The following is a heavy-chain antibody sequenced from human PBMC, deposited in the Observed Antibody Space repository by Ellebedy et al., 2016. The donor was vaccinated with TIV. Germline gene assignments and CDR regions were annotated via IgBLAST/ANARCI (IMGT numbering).Heavy chain of an antibody. V-gene: IGHV4-38-2*01. CDR2: SYYSGNA. CDR3: ARGLGYPSGGDV. Sequence: GSLRLSXAVSGFPMTYGYYWGWVRRPPGKGLEWIGSSYYSGNAYYSPSFRGRVSISVDNSNNQFSLRLTSVTAANTALYYCARGLGYPSGGDVWGQGTTVTVSS. J-gene: IGHJ6*02. CDR1: GFPMTYGYY. D-gene: IGHD3-10*01.